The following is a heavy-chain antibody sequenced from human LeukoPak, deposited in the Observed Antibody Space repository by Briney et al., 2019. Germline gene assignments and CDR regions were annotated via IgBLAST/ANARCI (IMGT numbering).Heavy chain of an antibody. J-gene: IGHJ4*02. CDR1: GFTFGKYW. CDR3: ATDRATQYFDY. D-gene: IGHD2-15*01. CDR2: IKLDGSEK. Sequence: GGSLRLSCVASGFTFGKYWMSWVRQAPGKGLEWVANIKLDGSEKNYVDSVKGRFTISRDNTKNSLYLQMNSLRAEDTAVFYCATDRATQYFDYWGQGTLVSVSS. V-gene: IGHV3-7*03.